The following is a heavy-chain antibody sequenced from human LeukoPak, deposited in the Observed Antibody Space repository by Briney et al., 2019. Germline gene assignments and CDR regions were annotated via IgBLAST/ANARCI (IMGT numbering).Heavy chain of an antibody. V-gene: IGHV3-48*01. D-gene: IGHD2-2*01. CDR2: ISSSGSTI. Sequence: GGSLRLSCVDSGFTFTNAWMSWVRQAPGKGLEWVSYISSSGSTIYYADSVKGRFTISRDNSKNTLYLQMNSLRAEDTAVYYCARDYCSSTSCLFDYWGQGTLVTVSS. CDR3: ARDYCSSTSCLFDY. CDR1: GFTFTNAW. J-gene: IGHJ4*02.